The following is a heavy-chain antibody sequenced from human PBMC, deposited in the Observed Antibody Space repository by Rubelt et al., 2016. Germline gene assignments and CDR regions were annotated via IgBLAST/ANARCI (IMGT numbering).Heavy chain of an antibody. CDR3: ARGRGVVVAANHRSPNWFDP. Sequence: EINHSGSTNFNPSLKSRVTISVDTSKNQFSLKLSSVTAADTAVYYCARGRGVVVAANHRSPNWFDPWGQGTLVTVSS. V-gene: IGHV4-34*01. D-gene: IGHD2-15*01. J-gene: IGHJ5*02. CDR2: INHSGST.